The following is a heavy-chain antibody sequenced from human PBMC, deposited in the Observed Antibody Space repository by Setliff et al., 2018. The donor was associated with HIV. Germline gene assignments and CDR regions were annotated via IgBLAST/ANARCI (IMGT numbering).Heavy chain of an antibody. V-gene: IGHV4-59*01. J-gene: IGHJ6*02. D-gene: IGHD3-9*01. CDR1: GVSISNYY. Sequence: SETLSLTCTVSGVSISNYYWSWIRQPPGKGLEWIGYMYYSGNTNYNPSLKSRVTISVDTSKNQVSLRLRSVTAADTAVYYCARETQQSYNIVTGYNYYYGIDVWGQGTTVTVSS. CDR3: ARETQQSYNIVTGYNYYYGIDV. CDR2: MYYSGNT.